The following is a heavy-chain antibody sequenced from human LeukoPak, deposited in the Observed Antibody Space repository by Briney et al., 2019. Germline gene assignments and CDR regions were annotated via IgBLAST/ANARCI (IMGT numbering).Heavy chain of an antibody. CDR1: GLTFSSYA. J-gene: IGHJ4*02. CDR2: ISGSGGST. CDR3: AKVGDGYNSIDY. Sequence: GGSLRLSCADSGLTFSSYAMSWLRHAPANGLERLSAISGSGGSTYYADSVKGRFTIYRDNSKNTLYLQMNSLRAEDKAVYYCAKVGDGYNSIDYWGQGTLVTVSS. D-gene: IGHD5-24*01. V-gene: IGHV3-23*01.